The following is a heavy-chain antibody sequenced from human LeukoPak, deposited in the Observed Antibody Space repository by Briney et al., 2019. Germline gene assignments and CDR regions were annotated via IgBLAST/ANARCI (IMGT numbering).Heavy chain of an antibody. J-gene: IGHJ4*02. CDR3: ARDGIMTTSGWDFDY. V-gene: IGHV3-21*01. CDR1: GFTFGDYA. CDR2: ISTSSSYI. D-gene: IGHD6-19*01. Sequence: GGSLRLSCTASGFTFGDYAMTWVRQAPGKGLEWVSSISTSSSYIYYADSVKGRFTISRDNAKNSLYLQMNSLRADDTAVYYCARDGIMTTSGWDFDYWGQGTLVTVSS.